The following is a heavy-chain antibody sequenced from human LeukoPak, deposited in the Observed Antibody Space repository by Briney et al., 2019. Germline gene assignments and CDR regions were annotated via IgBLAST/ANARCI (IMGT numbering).Heavy chain of an antibody. CDR1: GDSVSSNIVA. Sequence: QTDTLTCAISGDSVSSNIVAWNWIRQSPSRGLEWLGRTYYMSKRYNEYGVSAKSRITINADTSSNHFSLHLNSVTTEDTAVYYCARWHHSGRHFDLWGRGALV. D-gene: IGHD2-21*01. CDR2: TYYMSKRYN. V-gene: IGHV6-1*01. J-gene: IGHJ2*01. CDR3: ARWHHSGRHFDL.